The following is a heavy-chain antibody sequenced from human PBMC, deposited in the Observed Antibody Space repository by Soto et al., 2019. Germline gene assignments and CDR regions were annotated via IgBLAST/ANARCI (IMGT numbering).Heavy chain of an antibody. D-gene: IGHD2-2*01. V-gene: IGHV4-30-2*01. CDR2: IYHSGTS. J-gene: IGHJ4*02. Sequence: LSLTCAVSGDSISSGGFSWSWIRQPPGKGLEWIGYIYHSGTSFYNPSLKSRVTISVDGSKNQFSLKVNSVTAADTAVYYCARGRLVPAVNFDYWGRGTLVTVSS. CDR1: GDSISSGGFS. CDR3: ARGRLVPAVNFDY.